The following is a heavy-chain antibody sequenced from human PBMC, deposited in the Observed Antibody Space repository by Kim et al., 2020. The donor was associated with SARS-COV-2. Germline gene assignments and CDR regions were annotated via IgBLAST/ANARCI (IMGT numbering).Heavy chain of an antibody. J-gene: IGHJ6*02. Sequence: ASVKVSCKASGYTFTSYGISWVRQAPGQGLEWMGWISAYNGNTNYAQKLQGRVTMTTDTSTSTAYMELRSLRSDDTAVYYCARGGIQYYYDSSGYYGRRYYYGMDVWGQGTTVTVSS. CDR1: GYTFTSYG. CDR2: ISAYNGNT. CDR3: ARGGIQYYYDSSGYYGRRYYYGMDV. D-gene: IGHD3-22*01. V-gene: IGHV1-18*01.